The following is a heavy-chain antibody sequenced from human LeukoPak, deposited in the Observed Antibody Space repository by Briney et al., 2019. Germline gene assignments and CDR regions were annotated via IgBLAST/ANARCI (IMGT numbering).Heavy chain of an antibody. Sequence: ASVKVSCKASGYTFTGYYMHWVRQAPGQGLEWMGRINPNSGGTNYAQKFQGRVTMTRDTSISTAYMELSRLRSDDTAVYYCARSRDYDFWSGYSNFDYWGQGTLVTVSS. D-gene: IGHD3-3*01. CDR2: INPNSGGT. CDR1: GYTFTGYY. V-gene: IGHV1-2*06. CDR3: ARSRDYDFWSGYSNFDY. J-gene: IGHJ4*02.